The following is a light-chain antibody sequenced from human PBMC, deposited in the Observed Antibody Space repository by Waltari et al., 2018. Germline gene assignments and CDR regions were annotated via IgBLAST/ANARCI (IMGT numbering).Light chain of an antibody. J-gene: IGLJ2*01. CDR3: CSYARSNYVT. Sequence: QSALTQPASVSGSPRQSIPIPSPGTSSNVGCYNLVSWYQQHPGKAPKLMIYEVTKRPSGVSNRFSGSKSGNTASLTISGLQAEDEADYYCCSYARSNYVTFGGGTKLTVL. V-gene: IGLV2-23*02. CDR1: SSNVGCYNL. CDR2: EVT.